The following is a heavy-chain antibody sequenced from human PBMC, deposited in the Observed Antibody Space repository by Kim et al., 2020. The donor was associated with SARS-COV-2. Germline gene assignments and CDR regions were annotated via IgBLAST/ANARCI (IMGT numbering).Heavy chain of an antibody. CDR2: IYAGSGGT. CDR1: GYTFTDYT. D-gene: IGHD3-10*01. V-gene: IGHV1-3*01. Sequence: ASVKVSCKASGYTFTDYTLQWVRQAPGQRPEWMGWIYAGSGGTKCSQKFQDRVTITTDTSASTAYMDLTSLRSEDTAVYYCVRGLQGFDYWGQGTLVTVSS. CDR3: VRGLQGFDY. J-gene: IGHJ4*02.